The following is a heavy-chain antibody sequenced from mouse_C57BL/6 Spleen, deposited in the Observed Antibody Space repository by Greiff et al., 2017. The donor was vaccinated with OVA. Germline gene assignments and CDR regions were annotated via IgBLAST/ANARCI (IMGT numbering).Heavy chain of an antibody. J-gene: IGHJ2*01. Sequence: EVKLMESGGDLVKPGGSLKLSCAASGFTFSSYGMSWVRQTPDKRLEWVATISSGGSYTYYPDSVKGRFTISRDNAKNTLYLQMSSLKSEDTAMYYCARTAQADFDYWGQGTTLTVSS. D-gene: IGHD3-2*02. CDR1: GFTFSSYG. CDR3: ARTAQADFDY. V-gene: IGHV5-6*01. CDR2: ISSGGSYT.